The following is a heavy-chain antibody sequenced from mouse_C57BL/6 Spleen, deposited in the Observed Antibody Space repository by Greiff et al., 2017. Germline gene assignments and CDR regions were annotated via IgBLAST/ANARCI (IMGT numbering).Heavy chain of an antibody. D-gene: IGHD1-1*01. Sequence: VQLKESGGGLVKPGGSLKLSCAASGFTFSDYGMHWVRQAPEKGLEWVAYISSGSSTIYYADTVKGRFTISRDNAKNTLFLQMTSLRSEDTAMYYCARNPPPYYGSSSRAMDYWGQGTSVTVSS. J-gene: IGHJ4*01. CDR1: GFTFSDYG. V-gene: IGHV5-17*01. CDR3: ARNPPPYYGSSSRAMDY. CDR2: ISSGSSTI.